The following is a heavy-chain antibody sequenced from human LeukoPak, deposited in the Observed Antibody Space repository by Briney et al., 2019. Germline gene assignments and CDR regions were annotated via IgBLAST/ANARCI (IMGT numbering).Heavy chain of an antibody. CDR3: ARDQYYDSSGYVDY. J-gene: IGHJ4*02. CDR1: GGTFSSYA. V-gene: IGHV1-69*13. D-gene: IGHD3-22*01. Sequence: ASVKVSCKASGGTFSSYAISWVRQAPGQGLEWMGGIIPIFGTANYAQKFQGRVTITADESTSTAYMELRSLRSDDTAVYYCARDQYYDSSGYVDYWGQGTLVTVSS. CDR2: IIPIFGTA.